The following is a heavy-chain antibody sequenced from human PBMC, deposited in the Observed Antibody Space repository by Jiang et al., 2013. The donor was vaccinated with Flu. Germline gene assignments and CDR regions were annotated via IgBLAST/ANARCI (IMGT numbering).Heavy chain of an antibody. V-gene: IGHV3-30-3*01. Sequence: QLLESGGGVVQPGRSLRLSCAASGFTFSSYAMHWVRQAPGKGLEWVAVISYDGSNKYYAGSVKGRFTISRDNSKNTLYLQMNSLRAEDTAVYYCARDGDYYDSSGCFDYWSQGTLVTVSS. D-gene: IGHD3-22*01. CDR1: GFTFSSYA. J-gene: IGHJ4*02. CDR3: ARDGDYYDSSGCFDY. CDR2: ISYDGSNK.